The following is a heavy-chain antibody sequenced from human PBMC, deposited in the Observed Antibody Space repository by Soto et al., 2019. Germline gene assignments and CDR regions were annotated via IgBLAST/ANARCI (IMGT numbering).Heavy chain of an antibody. V-gene: IGHV5-51*01. Sequence: GESLKISCKGSGYSFTSYWIGWVRQMPGKGLEWMGIIYPGDSDTRYSPSFQGQVTISADKSISTAYLQWSSLKASDTAMYYCARGSLPRVAGAAGTSPYYFVYWGQGTLVTVSS. J-gene: IGHJ4*02. D-gene: IGHD6-25*01. CDR3: ARGSLPRVAGAAGTSPYYFVY. CDR2: IYPGDSDT. CDR1: GYSFTSYW.